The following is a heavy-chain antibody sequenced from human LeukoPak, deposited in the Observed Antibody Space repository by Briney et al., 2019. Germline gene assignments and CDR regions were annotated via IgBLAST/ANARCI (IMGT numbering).Heavy chain of an antibody. CDR2: ISWDGGST. D-gene: IGHD6-13*01. CDR1: GFTFDDYT. CDR3: AKAVFRQQPYDAFDI. V-gene: IGHV3-43*01. Sequence: GGSLRLPCAASGFTFDDYTMHWVRQAPGKGLEWVSLISWDGGSTYYADSVKGRFTISRDNSKNSLYLQMNSLRTEDTALYYCAKAVFRQQPYDAFDIWGQGTMVTVSS. J-gene: IGHJ3*02.